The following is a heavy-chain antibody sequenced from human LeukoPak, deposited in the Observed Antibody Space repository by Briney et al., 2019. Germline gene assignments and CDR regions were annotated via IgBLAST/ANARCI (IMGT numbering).Heavy chain of an antibody. V-gene: IGHV4-34*01. J-gene: IGHJ4*02. CDR3: ARGKTVAIGY. Sequence: KSSETLSLTCAVYGGSFSGYYWSWIRQLPGKGLEWIGEINHSGSTNYNPSLKSRVTISVDTSKNQFSLKLSSVTAADTAVYYCARGKTVAIGYWGQGTLVTVSS. CDR2: INHSGST. CDR1: GGSFSGYY. D-gene: IGHD5-12*01.